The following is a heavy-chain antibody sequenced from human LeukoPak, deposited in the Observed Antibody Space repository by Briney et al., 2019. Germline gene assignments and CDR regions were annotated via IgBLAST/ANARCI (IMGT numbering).Heavy chain of an antibody. D-gene: IGHD1-1*01. CDR2: IYYSGSP. CDR1: GGSISSNNYY. CDR3: ATWRTAKTGFDY. V-gene: IGHV4-39*01. Sequence: SETLSLTCTVSGGSISSNNYYWGWIRQPPGKWLEWIGSIYYSGSPYYNPSLKSRFTISVDTSKNQFSLRLRSVTAADTAVYYCATWRTAKTGFDYWGQGTLVTVSS. J-gene: IGHJ4*02.